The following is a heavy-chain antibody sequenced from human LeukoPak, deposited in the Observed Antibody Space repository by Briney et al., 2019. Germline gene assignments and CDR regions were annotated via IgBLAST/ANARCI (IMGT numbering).Heavy chain of an antibody. CDR1: GYSIRSGHY. Sequence: SETLSLTCTVSGYSIRSGHYWGWIRQPPGKGLEWIGSGHHSGSTYYKSSLKSRVTISLDTSKNQFSLKLRSVTAADTAVYYCASGSPAADCWGQGTLVTVSS. J-gene: IGHJ4*02. V-gene: IGHV4-38-2*02. CDR3: ASGSPAADC. D-gene: IGHD6-25*01. CDR2: GHHSGST.